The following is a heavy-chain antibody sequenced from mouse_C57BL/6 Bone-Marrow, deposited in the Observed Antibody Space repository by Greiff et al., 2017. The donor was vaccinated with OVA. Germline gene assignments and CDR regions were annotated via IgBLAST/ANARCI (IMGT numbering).Heavy chain of an antibody. CDR2: IFPGSGST. D-gene: IGHD1-1*01. CDR1: GYTFTDYY. J-gene: IGHJ1*03. Sequence: QVQLQQSGPELVKPGASVKISCKASGYTFTDYYINWVKQRPGQGLEWIGWIFPGSGSTYYNEKFKGKATLTVDKSSSTAYMLLSSLTSEDSAVYFCARLYYYGSSYRYFDVWGTGTTVTVSS. CDR3: ARLYYYGSSYRYFDV. V-gene: IGHV1-75*01.